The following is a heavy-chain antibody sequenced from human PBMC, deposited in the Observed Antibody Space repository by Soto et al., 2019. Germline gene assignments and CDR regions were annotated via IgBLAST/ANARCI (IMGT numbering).Heavy chain of an antibody. Sequence: EVPLVESGGGLVQPGGSLRLSCAASGFTFSSYSMNWFRQAPGKGLEWVSYISSSSSTIYYSDSVKGRFTISRDNAKNSLYLRMNRLRAEDTAVYYCARVGPWLVRGAFDIWGQGTRVTVSS. V-gene: IGHV3-48*01. D-gene: IGHD6-19*01. CDR1: GFTFSSYS. CDR3: ARVGPWLVRGAFDI. J-gene: IGHJ3*02. CDR2: ISSSSSTI.